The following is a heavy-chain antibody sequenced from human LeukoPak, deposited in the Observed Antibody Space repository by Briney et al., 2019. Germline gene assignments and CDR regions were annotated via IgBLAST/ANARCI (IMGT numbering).Heavy chain of an antibody. D-gene: IGHD2-2*01. V-gene: IGHV3-30-3*01. CDR1: GFTFSDYV. J-gene: IGHJ4*02. Sequence: PGGSLRLSCAASGFTFSDYVMHWVRQAPGKGLEWVAVISYDGSNKYYADSVKGRFTISRDNSKNTLYLQMNSLRAEDTAVYYCARGAPAAFDYWGQGSLVTVSS. CDR3: ARGAPAAFDY. CDR2: ISYDGSNK.